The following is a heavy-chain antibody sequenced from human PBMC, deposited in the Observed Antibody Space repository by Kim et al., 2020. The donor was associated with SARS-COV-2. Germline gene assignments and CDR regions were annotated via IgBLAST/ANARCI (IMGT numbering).Heavy chain of an antibody. Sequence: SGPTAGEPTQTLTLTCTFSGFSLSTSGMCVSWIRQPPGKALEWLARIDWDDDKYYSTSLKTRLTISKDTSKNQVVLTMTNMDPVDTATYYCARIYYDTPASGLDYWGQGTLVTVSS. D-gene: IGHD3-22*01. CDR1: GFSLSTSGMC. CDR3: ARIYYDTPASGLDY. J-gene: IGHJ4*02. V-gene: IGHV2-70*11. CDR2: IDWDDDK.